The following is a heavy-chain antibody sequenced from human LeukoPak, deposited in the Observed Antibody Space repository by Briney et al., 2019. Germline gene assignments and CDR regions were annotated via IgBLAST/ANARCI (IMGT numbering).Heavy chain of an antibody. V-gene: IGHV1-8*02. D-gene: IGHD6-19*01. J-gene: IGHJ4*02. CDR3: ARSGAVAGTNYFDY. CDR1: GYTFTDYY. CDR2: MNPNSGNT. Sequence: ASVKVSCKASGYTFTDYYMYWVRQAPGQGLEWMGWMNPNSGNTGYAQKFQGRVTMTRNTSISTAYMELSSLRSEDTAVYYCARSGAVAGTNYFDYWGQGTLVTVSS.